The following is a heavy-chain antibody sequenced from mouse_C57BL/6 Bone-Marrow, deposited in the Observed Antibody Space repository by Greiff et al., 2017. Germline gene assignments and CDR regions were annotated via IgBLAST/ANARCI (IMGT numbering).Heavy chain of an antibody. J-gene: IGHJ2*01. CDR3: ARWGNPYYFDY. Sequence: VQLQQSGAELARPGASVKLSCKASGYTFTSYGISWVKQRTGQGLEWIGEIYPRSGNTYYNEKFKGKATLTADKSSSTAYMELRSLTSEDSAVXFCARWGNPYYFDYWGQGTTLTVSS. CDR1: GYTFTSYG. D-gene: IGHD2-1*01. CDR2: IYPRSGNT. V-gene: IGHV1-81*01.